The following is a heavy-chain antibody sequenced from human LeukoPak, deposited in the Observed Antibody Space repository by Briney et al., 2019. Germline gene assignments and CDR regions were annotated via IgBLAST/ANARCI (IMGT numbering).Heavy chain of an antibody. D-gene: IGHD6-13*01. CDR1: GGSISSYY. V-gene: IGHV4-59*12. CDR3: ARGYSSSWYRPYYFDY. Sequence: SETLSLTCTVSGGSISSYYWSWIRQPPGKGLEWIGNIYYSGSTNYNPSLKSRVTISVDTSKNQFSLKLSSVTAADTAVYYCARGYSSSWYRPYYFDYWGQGTLVTVSS. CDR2: IYYSGST. J-gene: IGHJ4*02.